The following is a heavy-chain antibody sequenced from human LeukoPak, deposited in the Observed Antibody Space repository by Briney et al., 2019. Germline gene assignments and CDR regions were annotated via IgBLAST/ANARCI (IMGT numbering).Heavy chain of an antibody. CDR1: GYTFTSYG. CDR2: ISAYNGNT. Sequence: ASVKVSCKASGYTFTSYGISWVRQAPGQGLEWMGWISAYNGNTNYAQKFQGRVTMTTDTSTSTAYMELTSLRSDDTAVYYCARIRVTMIVVAEGPSDYWGQGTLVTVSS. D-gene: IGHD3-22*01. J-gene: IGHJ4*02. V-gene: IGHV1-18*01. CDR3: ARIRVTMIVVAEGPSDY.